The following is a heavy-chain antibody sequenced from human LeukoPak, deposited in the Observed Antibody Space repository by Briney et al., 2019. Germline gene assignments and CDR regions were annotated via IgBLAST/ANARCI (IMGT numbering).Heavy chain of an antibody. V-gene: IGHV1-2*02. CDR1: GYIFSGHY. Sequence: ASVKVSCKASGYIFSGHYIQWVRQVPGQGLEWMGWINPASGGTNNAQKFHGRVTMTTDTSISTLYMELNSLRSDDTAVYYCARVLFPSGPTHCFDPWGQGTLVTVSS. CDR3: ARVLFPSGPTHCFDP. D-gene: IGHD2-21*01. CDR2: INPASGGT. J-gene: IGHJ5*02.